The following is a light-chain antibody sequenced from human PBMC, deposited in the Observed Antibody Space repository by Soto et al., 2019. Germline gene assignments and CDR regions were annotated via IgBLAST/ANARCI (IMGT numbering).Light chain of an antibody. Sequence: EIVLTQSPATLSLSPGERATLSCRASQSVSSYLAWYQQKPGQAPRLLFYDASNRVTGIPARFSGSGSGTDFTLTISSLEPEDFAVYYCLQRSNWQYTFGQGTKVEIK. J-gene: IGKJ2*01. CDR1: QSVSSY. V-gene: IGKV3-11*01. CDR2: DAS. CDR3: LQRSNWQYT.